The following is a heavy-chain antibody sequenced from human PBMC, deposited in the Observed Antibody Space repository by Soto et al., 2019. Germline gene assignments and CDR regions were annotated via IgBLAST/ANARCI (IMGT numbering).Heavy chain of an antibody. CDR3: AKDWDLLRAFDL. CDR2: INPSGGST. Sequence: ASVKVSCKASGYTFTSYYMHWVRQAPGQGLEWMGIINPSGGSTSYAQKFQGRVTMTRDTSTSTVYMELSSLRSEDTAVYKCAKDWDLLRAFDLWGQGTMVTVSS. CDR1: GYTFTSYY. D-gene: IGHD1-26*01. J-gene: IGHJ3*01. V-gene: IGHV1-46*01.